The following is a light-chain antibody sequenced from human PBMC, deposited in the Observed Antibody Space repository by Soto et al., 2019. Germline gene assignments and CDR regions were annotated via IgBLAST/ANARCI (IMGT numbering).Light chain of an antibody. CDR1: TGAVTSSHY. V-gene: IGLV7-46*01. CDR2: NTS. Sequence: QTVVTQEPSLTVSPGGTVTLTCGSSTGAVTSSHYPYWFQQRPGQAPRTLIYNTSNKHSWTPVRFSGSLLGGKAALTLSGAQPEDEADYYCLLFYSGPRVFGGGTKLTVL. CDR3: LLFYSGPRV. J-gene: IGLJ2*01.